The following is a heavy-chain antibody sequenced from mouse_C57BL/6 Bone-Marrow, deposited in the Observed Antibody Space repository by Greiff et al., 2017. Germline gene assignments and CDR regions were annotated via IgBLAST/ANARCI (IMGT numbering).Heavy chain of an antibody. CDR2: ISGGGGNT. D-gene: IGHD1-1*01. CDR1: GFTFSSYT. CDR3: SRQVTTVLATKYFDV. Sequence: VQRVESGGGLVKPGGSLKLSCAASGFTFSSYTMSWVRQTPEKRLQWVAAISGGGGNTYYPDSVKGRFTISRDNDKNILYLQMSSLRSEDTALYYWSRQVTTVLATKYFDVWGTGTTVTVSS. V-gene: IGHV5-9*01. J-gene: IGHJ1*03.